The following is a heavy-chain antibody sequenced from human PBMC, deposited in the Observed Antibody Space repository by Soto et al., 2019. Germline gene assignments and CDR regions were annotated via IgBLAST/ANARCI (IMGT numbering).Heavy chain of an antibody. V-gene: IGHV3-30-3*01. CDR2: ISYDGSNK. D-gene: IGHD2-2*01. Sequence: QVQLVESGGGVVQPGRSLRLSCAASGFTFSSYAMNWVRQAPGKGLEWVALISYDGSNKYHADSVKGRFTISRDSSKNTLYLQMNSLRDADTAFYYCGRCSSTSCHLGSDYWGQGTLVTVSS. J-gene: IGHJ4*02. CDR3: GRCSSTSCHLGSDY. CDR1: GFTFSSYA.